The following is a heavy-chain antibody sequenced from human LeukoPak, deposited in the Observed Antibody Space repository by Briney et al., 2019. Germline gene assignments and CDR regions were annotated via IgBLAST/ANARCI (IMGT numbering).Heavy chain of an antibody. D-gene: IGHD3-10*01. CDR2: IIPILGIA. CDR1: GGTFSSYA. Sequence: SVKVSCKASGGTFSSYAISWVRQAPGQGLEWMGRIIPILGIANYAQKFQGRVTITADKSTGTAYMELSSLRSEDTAVYYCAKGLYGSGSYPFDYWGQGTLVTVSS. J-gene: IGHJ4*02. CDR3: AKGLYGSGSYPFDY. V-gene: IGHV1-69*04.